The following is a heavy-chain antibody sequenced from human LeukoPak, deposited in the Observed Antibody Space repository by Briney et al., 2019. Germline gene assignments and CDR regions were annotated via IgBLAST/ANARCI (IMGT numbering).Heavy chain of an antibody. D-gene: IGHD3-22*01. CDR1: GCTFSSYA. Sequence: GGSLRLSCAASGCTFSSYAMSWVRQAPGKGLEWVSAISGSGGSTYYADSVKGRFTISRDNSKNTLYLQMNSLRAEDTAVYYCAKDWGYYYDSSGYYHGDYWGQGTLVTVSS. J-gene: IGHJ4*02. V-gene: IGHV3-23*01. CDR2: ISGSGGST. CDR3: AKDWGYYYDSSGYYHGDY.